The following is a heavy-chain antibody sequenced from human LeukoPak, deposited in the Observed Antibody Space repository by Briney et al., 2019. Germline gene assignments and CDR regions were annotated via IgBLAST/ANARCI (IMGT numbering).Heavy chain of an antibody. D-gene: IGHD3-10*01. CDR3: ARSISMVRGVIPNWFDP. V-gene: IGHV1-69*05. Sequence: ASVKVSCKASGGTFSSYAFTWVRQAPGQGLEWMGGIIPMFGTANYAQKFQGRVTITTDESTSTAYMEMSSLRSEDTAVYYCARSISMVRGVIPNWFDPWGQGTLVTVSS. J-gene: IGHJ5*02. CDR1: GGTFSSYA. CDR2: IIPMFGTA.